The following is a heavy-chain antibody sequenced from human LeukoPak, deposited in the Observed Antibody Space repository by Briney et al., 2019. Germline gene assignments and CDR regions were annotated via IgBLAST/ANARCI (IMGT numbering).Heavy chain of an antibody. J-gene: IGHJ4*02. CDR2: ISHSGST. V-gene: IGHV4-34*01. Sequence: SETLSLTCAVYGGSFSGYYWSWIRQPPGKGLEWIAEISHSGSTNYNPSLKSRVTISVDTSKNQFSLNLSSVTAADTAVYYCARVGCSGGTCYSRDFDFWGQGTLVTVSS. CDR1: GGSFSGYY. D-gene: IGHD2-15*01. CDR3: ARVGCSGGTCYSRDFDF.